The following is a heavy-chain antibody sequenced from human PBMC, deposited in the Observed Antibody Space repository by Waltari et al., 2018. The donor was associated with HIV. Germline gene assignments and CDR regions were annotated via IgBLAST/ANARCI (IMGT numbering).Heavy chain of an antibody. D-gene: IGHD3-10*01. J-gene: IGHJ4*02. CDR2: INHSGRT. CDR3: ARGQYGPGSREDY. V-gene: IGHV4-34*02. CDR1: GGSSSNYY. Sequence: QVQLQQRGTGLLKPSETLSLTCAVQGGSSSNYYWSWIRQPPGKGLEWIAEINHSGRTNYNPSLKSRLTISVDTSKTQFSVKLTSVTAADTAVYFCARGQYGPGSREDYCGQGTLVTVAS.